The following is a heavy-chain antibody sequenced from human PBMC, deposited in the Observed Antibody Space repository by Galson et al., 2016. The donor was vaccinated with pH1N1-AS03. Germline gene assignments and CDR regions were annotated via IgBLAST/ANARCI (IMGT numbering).Heavy chain of an antibody. J-gene: IGHJ4*02. CDR3: VKEWAVAGTWMADC. Sequence: SLRLSCAASGFTFSLYSMHWVRQAPGKGLEYVSVITSNGGTTYYADSVKGRFTISRDNFKNTLFLQMSSLRPDDTAVYYCVKEWAVAGTWMADCWGQGTLVTVSS. CDR1: GFTFSLYS. CDR2: ITSNGGTT. D-gene: IGHD6-19*01. V-gene: IGHV3-64D*06.